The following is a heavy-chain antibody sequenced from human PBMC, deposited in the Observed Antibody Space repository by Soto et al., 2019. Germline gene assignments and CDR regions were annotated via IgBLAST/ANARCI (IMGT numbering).Heavy chain of an antibody. Sequence: GASVKVSCKVSGYTLTELSMHWVRQAPGKGLEWMGGFDPEDGETIYAQKFQGRVTMTEDTSTDTAYMELSSLRSEDTAVYYCATRALYDYIWGSYVFDYWGQGTLVTVSS. CDR3: ATRALYDYIWGSYVFDY. CDR1: GYTLTELS. CDR2: FDPEDGET. D-gene: IGHD3-16*01. J-gene: IGHJ4*02. V-gene: IGHV1-24*01.